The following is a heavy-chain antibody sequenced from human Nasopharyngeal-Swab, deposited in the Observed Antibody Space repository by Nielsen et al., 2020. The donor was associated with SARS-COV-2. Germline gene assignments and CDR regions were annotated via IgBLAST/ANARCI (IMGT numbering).Heavy chain of an antibody. V-gene: IGHV1-2*06. CDR2: INPNSGGT. CDR1: GYTFTGYY. Sequence: ASVTVSCKASGYTFTGYYMHWVRQAPGQGLEWMGRINPNSGGTNYAQKFQGRVTMTRDTSTSTVYMELSSLRSEDTAVYYCAREMRSGIAVASDAFDIWGQGTMVTVSS. CDR3: AREMRSGIAVASDAFDI. J-gene: IGHJ3*02. D-gene: IGHD6-19*01.